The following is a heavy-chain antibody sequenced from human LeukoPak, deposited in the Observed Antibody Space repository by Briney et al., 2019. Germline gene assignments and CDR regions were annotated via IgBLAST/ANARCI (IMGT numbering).Heavy chain of an antibody. CDR3: ARDYSSSLGPTLYFDY. D-gene: IGHD6-6*01. J-gene: IGHJ4*02. CDR2: INPSGGST. Sequence: ASVKVSCKASGYTFTSYYMHWVRQAPGQGLEWMRIINPSGGSTSYAQKFQGRVTMTRDTSTSTVYMELSSLRSEDTAVYYCARDYSSSLGPTLYFDYWGQGTLVTVSS. CDR1: GYTFTSYY. V-gene: IGHV1-46*01.